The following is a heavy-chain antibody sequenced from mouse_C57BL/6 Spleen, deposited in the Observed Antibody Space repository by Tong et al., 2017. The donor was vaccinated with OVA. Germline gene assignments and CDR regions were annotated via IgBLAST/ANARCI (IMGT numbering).Heavy chain of an antibody. J-gene: IGHJ2*01. CDR1: GYTFTDYY. V-gene: IGHV1-76*01. CDR2: IYPGSGNT. Sequence: VQLQESGAELVRPGASVKLSCKASGYTFTDYYINWVKQRPGQGLEWIARIYPGSGNTYYNEKFKGKATLTAEKSSSTAYMQLSSLTSEDSDVYFCARETGKEYYFDYWGQGTTLTVSS. CDR3: ARETGKEYYFDY. D-gene: IGHD4-1*01.